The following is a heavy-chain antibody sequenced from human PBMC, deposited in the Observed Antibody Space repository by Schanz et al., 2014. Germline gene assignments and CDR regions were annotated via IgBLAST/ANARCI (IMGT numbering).Heavy chain of an antibody. CDR3: TAQQLGSHYLYGMDV. V-gene: IGHV3-30*02. CDR2: IRYDGRNK. J-gene: IGHJ6*02. CDR1: GFTFISYD. Sequence: QAQLVESGGGVVQPGRSLRLSCVASGFTFISYDIHWVRQAPGKGLEWVAVIRYDGRNKNFVESVRGRFTISRDNSKNTLYLQMNSLRSEDTAVYYCTAQQLGSHYLYGMDVWGQGTTVTVS. D-gene: IGHD6-13*01.